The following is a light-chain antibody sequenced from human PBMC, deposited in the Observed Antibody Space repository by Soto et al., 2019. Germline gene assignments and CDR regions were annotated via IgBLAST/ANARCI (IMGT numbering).Light chain of an antibody. V-gene: IGLV2-14*01. CDR2: DVS. Sequence: QSALTQPASVSGSPGQSITISCTGTSNDIGGYNYVSWFQQHPGKAPKFMLYDVSHRSSGGSNRFSGSKSGNTASLTISGLQAEDEADYYCCSYTRTTSFVFGTGTKLTVL. CDR1: SNDIGGYNY. CDR3: CSYTRTTSFV. J-gene: IGLJ1*01.